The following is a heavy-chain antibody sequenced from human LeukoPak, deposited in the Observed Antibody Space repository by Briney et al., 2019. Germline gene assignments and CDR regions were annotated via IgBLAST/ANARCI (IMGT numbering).Heavy chain of an antibody. Sequence: GGSLRLSCATSGFTFRMSGVHWGRQAPGKGLEWVALMSSDGIKSYYADSVKGRFTVSRDTSKDIVYLQMKSLSADDTGIYYCAKDHAGSGRAFEYWGQGTLLTVSS. V-gene: IGHV3-30*04. CDR3: AKDHAGSGRAFEY. CDR2: MSSDGIKS. J-gene: IGHJ4*02. CDR1: GFTFRMSG. D-gene: IGHD3-10*01.